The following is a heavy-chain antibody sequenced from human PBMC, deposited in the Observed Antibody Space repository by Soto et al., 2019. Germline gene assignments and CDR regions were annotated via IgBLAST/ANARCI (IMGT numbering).Heavy chain of an antibody. CDR3: ARSRRGTGAGYFDY. J-gene: IGHJ4*02. V-gene: IGHV1-3*01. D-gene: IGHD1-1*01. Sequence: QVQLVQSGAEVKKPGASVKVSCKVSGYTFTSYAMHWVRQAPGQRLEWMGWINAGNGNTKYSQKFQGRVTITRDTSASTAYMELSSLRSEDTAVYYCARSRRGTGAGYFDYWGQGTLVTVSS. CDR1: GYTFTSYA. CDR2: INAGNGNT.